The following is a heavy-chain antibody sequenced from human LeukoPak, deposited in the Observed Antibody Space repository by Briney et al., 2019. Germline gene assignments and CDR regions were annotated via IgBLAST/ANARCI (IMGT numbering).Heavy chain of an antibody. CDR2: IRSKAYGGTT. J-gene: IGHJ6*02. V-gene: IGHV3-49*04. CDR1: GFTFGDHA. CDR3: SRGPNQLWLHNGMDV. D-gene: IGHD5-18*01. Sequence: PGRSLRLSCTASGFTFGDHAMSWVRQAPGKGLEWVGFIRSKAYGGTTQYAASVKGRFTISREDSKSIAYLQMNSLKTEATAVYYCSRGPNQLWLHNGMDVWGQGTTVIVSS.